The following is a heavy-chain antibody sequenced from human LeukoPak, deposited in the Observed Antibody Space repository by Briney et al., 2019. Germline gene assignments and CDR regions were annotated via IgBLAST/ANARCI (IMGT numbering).Heavy chain of an antibody. CDR2: ISYDGSNK. Sequence: GGSLRLSCAASGFTFSSYGMHWVRQAPGKGLEWVAVISYDGSNKYYADSVKGRFTISRDNSKNTLYLQMNSLRAEDTAVYYCAKDRYYGSGSYPPSSWGQGTLVTVSS. V-gene: IGHV3-30*18. CDR3: AKDRYYGSGSYPPSS. J-gene: IGHJ4*02. D-gene: IGHD3-10*01. CDR1: GFTFSSYG.